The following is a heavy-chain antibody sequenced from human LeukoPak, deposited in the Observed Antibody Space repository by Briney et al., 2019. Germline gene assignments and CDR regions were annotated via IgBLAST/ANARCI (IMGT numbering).Heavy chain of an antibody. CDR1: GFNFSSYW. CDR2: IKKDGSEK. CDR3: ARDIAAAGTIYYYYYGMDV. V-gene: IGHV3-7*01. J-gene: IGHJ6*02. D-gene: IGHD6-13*01. Sequence: GGSLRLSCAVYGFNFSSYWMSWVRQAPGKGLEWVANIKKDGSEKYYVDSVKGRFTISRDNAKNSLYLQMNSLRAEDTAVYYCARDIAAAGTIYYYYYGMDVWGQGTTVTVSS.